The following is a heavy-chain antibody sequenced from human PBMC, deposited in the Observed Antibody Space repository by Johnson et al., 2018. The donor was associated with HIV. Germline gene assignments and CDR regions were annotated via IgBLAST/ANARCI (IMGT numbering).Heavy chain of an antibody. CDR1: GFTLSTYG. Sequence: QVQLVESGGGVVQPGRSLRLSCAVSGFTLSTYGMHWVRQAPGKGPEWVAVISYDGSNKYYADSVKGRFTISRDNSKNTLYLQMNSLRAEDTAVYYCVRDQGWELLGLRWAMWG. V-gene: IGHV3-30*19. J-gene: IGHJ1*01. D-gene: IGHD1-26*01. CDR3: VRDQGWELLGLRWAM. CDR2: ISYDGSNK.